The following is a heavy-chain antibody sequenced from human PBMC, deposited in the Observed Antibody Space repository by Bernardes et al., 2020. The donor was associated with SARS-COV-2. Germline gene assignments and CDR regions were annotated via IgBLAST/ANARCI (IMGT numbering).Heavy chain of an antibody. V-gene: IGHV5-10-1*01. CDR2: IDPSDSYT. D-gene: IGHD6-19*01. CDR1: GYSFTSYW. Sequence: GESLKISCKGSGYSFTSYWISWVRQMPGKGLEWMGRIDPSDSYTNYSPSFQGHVTISADKSISTAYLQWSSLKASDTAMYYCAREGGYSSGWHPGWFDYWGQGTLVTVSS. CDR3: AREGGYSSGWHPGWFDY. J-gene: IGHJ4*02.